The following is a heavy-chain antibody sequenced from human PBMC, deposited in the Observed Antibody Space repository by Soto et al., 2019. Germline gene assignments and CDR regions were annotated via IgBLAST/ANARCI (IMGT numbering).Heavy chain of an antibody. Sequence: PSETLSLTCAVYGGSFSGYYWSWIRQPPGKGLEWIGEINHSGSTNYNPSLKSRVTISVDTSKNQFSLTLSSVTAADTAVYYCPRPALVALRYVLPPAPGQPSYGIDAWGQETTVNVSS. D-gene: IGHD3-9*01. J-gene: IGHJ6*02. V-gene: IGHV4-34*01. CDR1: GGSFSGYY. CDR3: PRPALVALRYVLPPAPGQPSYGIDA. CDR2: INHSGST.